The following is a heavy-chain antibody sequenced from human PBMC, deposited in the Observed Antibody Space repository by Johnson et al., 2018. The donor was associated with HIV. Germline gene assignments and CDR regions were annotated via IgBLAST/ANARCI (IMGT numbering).Heavy chain of an antibody. CDR2: ISYDGSNK. Sequence: QVQLVESGGGLIQPGGSLRLSCAASGFTVSSNYMSWVRQAPGKGLEWVALISYDGSNKYYADSVKGRFTISRDNSKNTLYLQMNSLRAEDTAVFYCAKIVATSDDVFDIWGQGTKVTVSS. J-gene: IGHJ3*02. CDR3: AKIVATSDDVFDI. CDR1: GFTVSSNY. V-gene: IGHV3-30*18. D-gene: IGHD5-12*01.